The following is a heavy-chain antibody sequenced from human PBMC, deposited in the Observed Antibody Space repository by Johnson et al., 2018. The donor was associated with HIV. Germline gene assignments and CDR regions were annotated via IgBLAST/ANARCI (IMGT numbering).Heavy chain of an antibody. CDR1: GFTFSSYG. Sequence: QVQLVESGGGVVQPGRSLRLSCAASGFTFSSYGMHWVRQAPGKGLEWVAVISYDGSNKYYADSVQGRFTIYRDKAENTLYLQRNSLRDEDTAGYYCTTEPFAFDIWGQGTMVTVSS. J-gene: IGHJ3*02. V-gene: IGHV3-30*03. CDR2: ISYDGSNK. CDR3: TTEPFAFDI.